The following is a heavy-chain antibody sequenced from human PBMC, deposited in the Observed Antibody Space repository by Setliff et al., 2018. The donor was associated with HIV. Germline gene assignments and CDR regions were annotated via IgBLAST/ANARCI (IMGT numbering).Heavy chain of an antibody. Sequence: TLSLTCTVSGGSISSRSYYWSWIRQPAGKGLEWIGHIHTSGSTDYSPSLKSRVTISVDTSKKQFSLKLSSVTAADTAIYYCARAPFPVAGFDYFDHWGQGTQVTVSS. D-gene: IGHD6-19*01. CDR1: GGSISSRSYY. CDR3: ARAPFPVAGFDYFDH. J-gene: IGHJ4*02. V-gene: IGHV4-61*09. CDR2: IHTSGST.